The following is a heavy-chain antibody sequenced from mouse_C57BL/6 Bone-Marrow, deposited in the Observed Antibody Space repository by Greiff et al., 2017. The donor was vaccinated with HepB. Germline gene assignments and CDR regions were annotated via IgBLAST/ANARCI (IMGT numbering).Heavy chain of an antibody. CDR1: GYTFTSYW. V-gene: IGHV1-59*01. CDR2: IDPSDSYT. CDR3: ARSGYGKYVVY. J-gene: IGHJ2*01. Sequence: VQLQQPGAELVRPGPSVKLSCKASGYTFTSYWMHWVKQRPGQGLEWIGVIDPSDSYTNYNQKFKGKATLTVDTSSSTAYMQLSSLTSEDSAVYYCARSGYGKYVVYWGQGTTLTVSS. D-gene: IGHD2-10*02.